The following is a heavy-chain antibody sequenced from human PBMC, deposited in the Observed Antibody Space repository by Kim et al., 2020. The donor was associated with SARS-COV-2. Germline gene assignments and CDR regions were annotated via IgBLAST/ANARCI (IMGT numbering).Heavy chain of an antibody. CDR1: GYTFTSFA. CDR2: INTNNWNP. V-gene: IGHV7-4-1*02. CDR3: ARESFCNATNCYNGMDV. J-gene: IGHJ6*02. Sequence: ASVNVSCKASGYTFTSFAMNWVRQAPGQGLEWIGWINTNNWNPGYAQGFSGRFVFSLDTSVSTAYLQISSLKAEDIAVYYCARESFCNATNCYNGMDVWGQGTTVIVSS. D-gene: IGHD3-3*01.